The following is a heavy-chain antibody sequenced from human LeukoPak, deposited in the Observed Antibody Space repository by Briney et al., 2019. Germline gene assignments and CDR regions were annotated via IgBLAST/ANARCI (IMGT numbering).Heavy chain of an antibody. V-gene: IGHV4-30-2*01. J-gene: IGHJ4*02. CDR3: ARQPLDSYYFDY. Sequence: SQTLSLTCTVSGGSISSGGYYWSWIRQPPGKGLEWIGYIYHSGSTYYNPSLKSRVTISVDRSKNQFSLKLSSVTAADTAVYYCARQPLDSYYFDYWGQGTLVTVSS. D-gene: IGHD5-18*01. CDR2: IYHSGST. CDR1: GGSISSGGYY.